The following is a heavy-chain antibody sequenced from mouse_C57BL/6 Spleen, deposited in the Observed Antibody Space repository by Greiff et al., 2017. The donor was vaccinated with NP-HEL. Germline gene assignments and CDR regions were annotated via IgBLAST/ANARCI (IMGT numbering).Heavy chain of an antibody. CDR3: ARSGWLLLDY. D-gene: IGHD2-3*01. V-gene: IGHV1-52*01. Sequence: QVQLQQPGAELVRPGSSVKLSCKASGYTFTSYWMHWVKQRPIQGLEWIGNIDPSDSETHYNQKFKDKATLTVDKSSSTAYMQLSSLTSEDSAVYYCARSGWLLLDYWGKGTTLTVSS. CDR1: GYTFTSYW. CDR2: IDPSDSET. J-gene: IGHJ2*01.